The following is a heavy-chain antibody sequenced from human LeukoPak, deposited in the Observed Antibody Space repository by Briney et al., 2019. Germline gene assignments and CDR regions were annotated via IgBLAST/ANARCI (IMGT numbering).Heavy chain of an antibody. CDR1: GFTFSNYW. CDR2: IKQEGSEK. Sequence: GGSLRLSCAASGFTFSNYWMNWLRQAPGKGLEWVANIKQEGSEKYYVDSVKGRFTISRDNAKNWLYLQMNSLRAEDAGVYYCAKEGAYPIITYDSWGQGTLVTVSS. V-gene: IGHV3-7*01. D-gene: IGHD1-14*01. J-gene: IGHJ5*01. CDR3: AKEGAYPIITYDS.